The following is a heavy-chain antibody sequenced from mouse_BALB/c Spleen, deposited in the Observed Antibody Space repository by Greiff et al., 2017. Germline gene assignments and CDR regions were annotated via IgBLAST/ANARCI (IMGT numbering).Heavy chain of an antibody. J-gene: IGHJ4*01. CDR2: IRNKANGYTT. D-gene: IGHD4-1*02. CDR1: GFTFTDYY. Sequence: EVQLQESGGGLVQPGGSLRLSCATSGFTFTDYYMSWVRQPPGKALEWLGFIRNKANGYTTEYSASVKGRFTISRDNSQSILYLQMNTLRAEDSATYYCARATDYAMDYWGQGTSVTVSS. CDR3: ARATDYAMDY. V-gene: IGHV7-3*02.